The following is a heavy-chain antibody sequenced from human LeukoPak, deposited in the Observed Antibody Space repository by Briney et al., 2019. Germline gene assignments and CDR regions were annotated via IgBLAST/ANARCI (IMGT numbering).Heavy chain of an antibody. V-gene: IGHV3-64*01. D-gene: IGHD1-26*01. CDR3: ARVRWSSAFDY. CDR1: GFSSSTYA. Sequence: GGSLRLSCAASGFSSSTYAMHWVRQAPGKGLEYVAAITSNGGSTYYARSVKGRFTISRDNSKNTLYLQMGSLRAEDMAVYYCARVRWSSAFDYWGQGTLVTVSS. J-gene: IGHJ4*02. CDR2: ITSNGGST.